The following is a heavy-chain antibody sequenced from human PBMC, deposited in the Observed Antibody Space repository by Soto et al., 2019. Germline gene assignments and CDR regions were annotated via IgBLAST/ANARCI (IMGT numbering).Heavy chain of an antibody. V-gene: IGHV3-30*03. J-gene: IGHJ4*02. Sequence: PGVSLRLSCASTGFTFSRYGMHCVRQAPGKGLEWVALISYDGSDKYYADSVKGRFTISRDNSKNTLYLQMNSLRVEDTAVYYCGAGQYFSDYWGQGTLVTVAS. CDR2: ISYDGSDK. D-gene: IGHD6-13*01. CDR3: GAGQYFSDY. CDR1: GFTFSRYG.